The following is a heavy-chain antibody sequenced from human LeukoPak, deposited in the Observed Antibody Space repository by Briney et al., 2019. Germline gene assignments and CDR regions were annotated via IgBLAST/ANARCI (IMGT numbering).Heavy chain of an antibody. D-gene: IGHD2-2*01. Sequence: SETLSLTCTVSGGSISSYYWSWIRQPPGKGLEWIGYIYHSGSTYYNPSLKGRVTISVDRSKNQFSLKLSSVTAADTAVYYCARINHPSTPDIVVVPAAYDDYWGQGTLVTVSS. CDR3: ARINHPSTPDIVVVPAAYDDY. J-gene: IGHJ4*02. V-gene: IGHV4-59*12. CDR2: IYHSGST. CDR1: GGSISSYY.